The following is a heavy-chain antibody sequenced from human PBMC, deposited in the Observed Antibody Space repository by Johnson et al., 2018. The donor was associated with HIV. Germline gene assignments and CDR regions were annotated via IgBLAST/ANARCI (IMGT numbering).Heavy chain of an antibody. CDR2: IGTADDT. J-gene: IGHJ3*01. Sequence: VQLVESEGGVVQPGGSLRLSCAASGFTFSSYDMHWVRQTPGRGLEWVSGIGTADDTYYPGSVKGRFTISRENAKNSLYLQMNSLRAGDTALYYCAREAYRFGYAFDLWGQGTMVTVSS. CDR3: AREAYRFGYAFDL. CDR1: GFTFSSYD. V-gene: IGHV3-13*01. D-gene: IGHD3-16*02.